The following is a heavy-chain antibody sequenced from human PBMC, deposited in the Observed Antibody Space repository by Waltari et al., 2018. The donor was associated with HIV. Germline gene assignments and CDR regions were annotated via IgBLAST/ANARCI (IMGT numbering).Heavy chain of an antibody. CDR1: GFIFTDFA. D-gene: IGHD3-10*01. CDR3: VKDSGRAADVFDL. CDR2: IRGGGET. V-gene: IGHV3-23*01. Sequence: QLLESGGGMVEPGGSLRLSFAAYGFIFTDFAMDWVRQAPGKGLEWVSAIRGGGETFYADSVKGRFTISRDNSKNTLYLQMNSLRADDAAVYYCVKDSGRAADVFDLWGQGTMVTVSS. J-gene: IGHJ3*01.